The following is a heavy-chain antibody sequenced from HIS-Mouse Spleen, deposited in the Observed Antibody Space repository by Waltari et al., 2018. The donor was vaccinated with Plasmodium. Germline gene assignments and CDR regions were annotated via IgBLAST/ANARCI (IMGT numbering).Heavy chain of an antibody. CDR3: ARVVTIFGVVIDY. J-gene: IGHJ4*02. CDR2: ISSSSSTI. D-gene: IGHD3-3*01. Sequence: LEWVSYISSSSSTIYYADSVKGRFTISRDNAKNSLYLQMNSLRDEDTAVYYCARVVTIFGVVIDYWGQGTLVTVSS. V-gene: IGHV3-48*02.